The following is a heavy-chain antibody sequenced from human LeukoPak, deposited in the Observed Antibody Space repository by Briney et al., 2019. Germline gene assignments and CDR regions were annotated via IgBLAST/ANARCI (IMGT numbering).Heavy chain of an antibody. CDR3: ARDSPNPLYSSGWYVFDY. J-gene: IGHJ4*02. Sequence: SVKVSCKASGGTFSSYAISWVRQAPGQGLEWMGGIIPIFGTANYAQKFQGRVTITADESTSTAYMELRSLRSDDTAVYYCARDSPNPLYSSGWYVFDYWGQGTLVTVSS. V-gene: IGHV1-69*13. CDR2: IIPIFGTA. CDR1: GGTFSSYA. D-gene: IGHD6-19*01.